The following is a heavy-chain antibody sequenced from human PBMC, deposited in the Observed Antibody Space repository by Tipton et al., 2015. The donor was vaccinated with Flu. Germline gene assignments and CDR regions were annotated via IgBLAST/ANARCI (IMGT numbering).Heavy chain of an antibody. CDR1: GHSFSNYW. CDR3: ATGYAYNFFGMNV. J-gene: IGHJ6*02. V-gene: IGHV5-51*01. CDR2: IYPDDSDI. D-gene: IGHD5-24*01. Sequence: VQLVQSGGAVKTPGESLKISCKASGHSFSNYWIAWVRQMPGKGPECMGIIYPDDSDIRYNPPFQGQVSISADKSVSTTYLHWSGLRASDTAPYYCATGYAYNFFGMNVWGQGTTVIVTS.